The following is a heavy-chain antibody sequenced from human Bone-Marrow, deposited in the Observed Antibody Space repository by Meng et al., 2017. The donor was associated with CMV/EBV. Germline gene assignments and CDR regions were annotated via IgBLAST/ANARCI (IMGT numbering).Heavy chain of an antibody. J-gene: IGHJ4*02. Sequence: GESLKISCAASGFTFSSYGMHWVRQAPGKGLEWVAVIWYDGSNKLYADSVKGRFTISRDNSKNTLFLQMNSLRAEDTAVYYCARDRRGGSITIFGVAFDYWGQGTLVTVSS. CDR1: GFTFSSYG. CDR2: IWYDGSNK. CDR3: ARDRRGGSITIFGVAFDY. V-gene: IGHV3-33*01. D-gene: IGHD3-3*01.